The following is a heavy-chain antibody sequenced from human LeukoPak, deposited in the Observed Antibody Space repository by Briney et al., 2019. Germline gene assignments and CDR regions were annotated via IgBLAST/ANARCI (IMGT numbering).Heavy chain of an antibody. J-gene: IGHJ5*02. Sequence: ASVKVSCKASGYTFADYYIHWVRQAPGQGLEWMGWIYPKRGSTNSAQKFQGRVTMTRDTSISTAYMELSRLKFDDTAVYYCARVSTSGYRDWLDPWGQGTLVTVSS. CDR1: GYTFADYY. CDR2: IYPKRGST. CDR3: ARVSTSGYRDWLDP. D-gene: IGHD3-9*01. V-gene: IGHV1-2*02.